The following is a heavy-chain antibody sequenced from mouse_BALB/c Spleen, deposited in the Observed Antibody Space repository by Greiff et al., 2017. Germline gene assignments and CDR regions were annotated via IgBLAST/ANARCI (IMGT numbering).Heavy chain of an antibody. CDR2: ISYSGST. CDR1: GYSITSDYA. CDR3: ARVYYGPPYAMDY. D-gene: IGHD2-1*01. Sequence: VQLQQSGPGLVKPSQSLSLTCTVTGYSITSDYAWNWIRQFPGNKLEWMGYISYSGSTSYNPSLKSRISITRDTSKNQFFLQLNSVTTEDTATYYCARVYYGPPYAMDYWGQGTSVTVSS. V-gene: IGHV3-2*02. J-gene: IGHJ4*01.